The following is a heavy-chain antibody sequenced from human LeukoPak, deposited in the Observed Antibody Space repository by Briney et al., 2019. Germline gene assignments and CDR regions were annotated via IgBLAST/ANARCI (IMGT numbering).Heavy chain of an antibody. Sequence: ASVKVSCKASGYTFTSYDINWVRQATGQGLEWMVWMNSNSGNTGYAQKFQGRVTMTRNTSISTAYMELSSLRSEDTAVYYCEIGLGGYQPLNWFDPWGEGTLVTVSS. CDR1: GYTFTSYD. CDR2: MNSNSGNT. D-gene: IGHD5-12*01. CDR3: EIGLGGYQPLNWFDP. J-gene: IGHJ5*02. V-gene: IGHV1-8*01.